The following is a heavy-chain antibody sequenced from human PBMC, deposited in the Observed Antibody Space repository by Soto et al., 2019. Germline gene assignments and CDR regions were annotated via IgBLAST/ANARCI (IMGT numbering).Heavy chain of an antibody. J-gene: IGHJ3*02. CDR1: GGTFSSYA. V-gene: IGHV1-69*13. CDR2: IIPIFGTA. D-gene: IGHD3-10*01. CDR3: ARVRAGPITMVRGVTVRAFDI. Sequence: EASVKVSCKASGGTFSSYAISWVRQAPGQGLEWMGGIIPIFGTANYAQKFQGRVTITADESTSTAYMELSSLRSEDTAVYYCARVRAGPITMVRGVTVRAFDIWGQGTMVT.